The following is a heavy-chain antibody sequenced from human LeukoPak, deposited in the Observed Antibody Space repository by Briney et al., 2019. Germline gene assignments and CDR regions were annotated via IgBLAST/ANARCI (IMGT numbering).Heavy chain of an antibody. V-gene: IGHV4-34*01. D-gene: IGHD2-2*01. J-gene: IGHJ6*03. CDR1: GGSFSGYY. CDR2: INHSGST. CDR3: ARGPLGYCSSTSSYVSVYYYYYMDV. Sequence: SETLSLTCAVYGGSFSGYYWSWIRQPPGKGLEWIGEINHSGSTNYNPSLKSRVTISVDTSKNQFSLKLSSVTAADTAVYYCARGPLGYCSSTSSYVSVYYYYYMDVWGKGTTVTVSS.